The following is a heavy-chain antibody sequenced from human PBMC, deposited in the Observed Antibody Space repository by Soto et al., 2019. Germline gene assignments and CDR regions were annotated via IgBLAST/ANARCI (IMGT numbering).Heavy chain of an antibody. CDR3: ARPHTQWRRNQFDY. J-gene: IGHJ4*02. Sequence: ASVKVSCKASGYTFTGYGISWVRQAPGQGLEWMGWISAYNGNTNYAQKLQGRVTMTTDTSTSTAYMELRSLRSDDTAVYYCARPHTQWRRNQFDYWGQGTLVTVSS. V-gene: IGHV1-18*01. D-gene: IGHD5-12*01. CDR1: GYTFTGYG. CDR2: ISAYNGNT.